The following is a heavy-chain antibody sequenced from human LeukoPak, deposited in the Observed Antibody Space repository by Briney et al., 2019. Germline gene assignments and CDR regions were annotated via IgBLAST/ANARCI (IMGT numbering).Heavy chain of an antibody. Sequence: ASVKVSCKASGGTFSSYAISWVRQAPGQGLEWMGGIIPIFGTANYAQKFQGRVTITTDESTSTAYMELSSLRSEDTAVYYCARAPLAAAGTFDYWGQGTLVTVSS. D-gene: IGHD6-13*01. CDR3: ARAPLAAAGTFDY. J-gene: IGHJ4*02. CDR1: GGTFSSYA. CDR2: IIPIFGTA. V-gene: IGHV1-69*05.